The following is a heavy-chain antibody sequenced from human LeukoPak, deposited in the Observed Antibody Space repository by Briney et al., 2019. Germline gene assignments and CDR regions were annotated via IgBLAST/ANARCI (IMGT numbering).Heavy chain of an antibody. V-gene: IGHV3-21*01. CDR2: ISSSSSYI. CDR1: GFTFSSYS. D-gene: IGHD3-9*01. Sequence: GGSLRLSCAASGFTFSSYSMNWVRQAPGKGLEWVSSISSSSSYIYYADSVKGRFTISRDNAKNSLYLQMNSLRAEDTAVYYCARAYSYYDILTGYWDLVWGAYFDYWGQGTLVTVSS. CDR3: ARAYSYYDILTGYWDLVWGAYFDY. J-gene: IGHJ4*02.